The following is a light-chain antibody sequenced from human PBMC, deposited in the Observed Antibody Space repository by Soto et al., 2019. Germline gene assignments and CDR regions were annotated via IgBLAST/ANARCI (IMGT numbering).Light chain of an antibody. CDR2: DVR. V-gene: IGLV2-14*03. CDR3: SSYTSTYSLV. Sequence: QSVLTQPASVSGSPGQSIIISCTGTSDDVGGYDFVSWYQQRPGSAPQLIIYDVRYRPSGASPRFSGSKSGHTAYLTISGLQSDDEADYFCSSYTSTYSLVFGSGTQVTVL. J-gene: IGLJ1*01. CDR1: SDDVGGYDF.